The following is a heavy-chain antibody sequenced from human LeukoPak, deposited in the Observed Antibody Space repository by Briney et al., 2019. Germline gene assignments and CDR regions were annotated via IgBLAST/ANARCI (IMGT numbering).Heavy chain of an antibody. D-gene: IGHD3-10*01. CDR1: GGSISSGHFS. Sequence: SETLSLTCTVSGGSISSGHFSWTWIRQTPGKGLECLGYIYYSGSTYYNPSLQSRVSMSVDTSRNQFSLNLTSVTAADTAVYYCARHSREYYYGSGSTKDYYYYYMDVWGKGTTVTISS. CDR2: IYYSGST. J-gene: IGHJ6*03. V-gene: IGHV4-30-4*07. CDR3: ARHSREYYYGSGSTKDYYYYYMDV.